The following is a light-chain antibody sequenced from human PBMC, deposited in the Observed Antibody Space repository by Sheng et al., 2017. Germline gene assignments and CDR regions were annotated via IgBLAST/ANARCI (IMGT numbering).Light chain of an antibody. Sequence: EIVLTQSPGTLSLSPGERATLSCRASQSVSSSYLAWYQQKPGQAPRLLIYDASNRATDIPARFSGSGSGTDFTLTISSLEPEDFAVYYCQQRSSWPLTFGGGTEGGDQ. CDR2: DAS. CDR1: QSVSSSY. V-gene: IGKV3D-20*02. J-gene: IGKJ4*01. CDR3: QQRSSWPLT.